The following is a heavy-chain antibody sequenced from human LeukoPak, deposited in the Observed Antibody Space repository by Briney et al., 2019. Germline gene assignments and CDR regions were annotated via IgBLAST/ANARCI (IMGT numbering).Heavy chain of an antibody. CDR3: ARQTGSGLFILP. CDR1: GDFITAYY. CDR2: VYYTGST. V-gene: IGHV4-59*08. J-gene: IGHJ4*02. Sequence: SETLSLTCTVSGDFITAYYWSWIRQPPGKGLEWIGYVYYTGSTEYNPSLRSRVTISLEMSKHQFSLDLTSVTAADTAVYYCARQTGSGLFILPGGQGTLVTVSS. D-gene: IGHD3/OR15-3a*01.